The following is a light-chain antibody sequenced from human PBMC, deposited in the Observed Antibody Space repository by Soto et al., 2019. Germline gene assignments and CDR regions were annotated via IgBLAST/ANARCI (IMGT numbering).Light chain of an antibody. Sequence: QLVLTKSPSVSVTPGQRVTISCSGSRPNIGSNLVSWYPQLPGTAPTLLIWRNHQRPSGVPDPFSGSKSGTSASLAISGPQAEDGEDYYCAAWDASLRAVVFGGGTKLTVL. J-gene: IGLJ2*01. CDR3: AAWDASLRAVV. V-gene: IGLV1-44*01. CDR1: RPNIGSNL. CDR2: RNH.